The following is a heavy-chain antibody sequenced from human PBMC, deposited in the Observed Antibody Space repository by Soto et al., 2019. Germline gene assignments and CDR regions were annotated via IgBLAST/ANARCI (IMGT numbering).Heavy chain of an antibody. Sequence: ASVKVSCKASGYTFTSYYMHWVRQAPGQGLEWMGIINPSGGSTSYAQKFQGRVTMTRDTSTSTVYMELSSLRSEDTAVYYCASPFWSGYSDYYYYGMDVWGQGTTVTVSS. V-gene: IGHV1-46*01. CDR3: ASPFWSGYSDYYYYGMDV. CDR1: GYTFTSYY. D-gene: IGHD3-3*01. J-gene: IGHJ6*02. CDR2: INPSGGST.